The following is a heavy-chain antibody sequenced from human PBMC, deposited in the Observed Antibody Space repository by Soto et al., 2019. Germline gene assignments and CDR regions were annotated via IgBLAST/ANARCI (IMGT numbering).Heavy chain of an antibody. CDR2: ISASGRDT. Sequence: GGPLRLSCVGSGFTFGDYAMSWVRQAPGKGLEWVSGISASGRDTYYAASVKDRFTISRDNAKNTVYLQVNSLRADDTAIYYCAKGKSSGWYYFDYWGQGTPVTVSS. CDR1: GFTFGDYA. V-gene: IGHV3-23*01. CDR3: AKGKSSGWYYFDY. J-gene: IGHJ4*02. D-gene: IGHD6-19*01.